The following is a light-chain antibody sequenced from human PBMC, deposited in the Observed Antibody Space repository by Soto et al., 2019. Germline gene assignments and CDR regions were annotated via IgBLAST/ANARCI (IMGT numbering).Light chain of an antibody. V-gene: IGLV1-47*01. Sequence: QSALTQPPSASGTPGQRVTISCSGSSSNIEKNYVYWYQQVPGTAPKLLIYRNNQRPSGVPDRFSGSKSGTSASLAISGLRSEDEADYYCAAWDDSLSVLFGGGTKLTVL. CDR3: AAWDDSLSVL. J-gene: IGLJ3*02. CDR1: SSNIEKNY. CDR2: RNN.